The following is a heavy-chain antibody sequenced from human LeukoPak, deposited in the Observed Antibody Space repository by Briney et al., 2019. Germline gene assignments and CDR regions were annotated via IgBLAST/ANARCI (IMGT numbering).Heavy chain of an antibody. Sequence: PGGSLRLSCAASGFTFSNAWMSWVRQAPGKGLEWVGRIKGKTDGGTTDYAATVKGRFTISRDESKITLFLQMNSLKTEDTAVYYCTTSQQKSITIFGVVTAYYYGMDVWGQATTVTVSS. CDR2: IKGKTDGGTT. CDR1: GFTFSNAW. CDR3: TTSQQKSITIFGVVTAYYYGMDV. V-gene: IGHV3-15*01. D-gene: IGHD3-3*01. J-gene: IGHJ6*02.